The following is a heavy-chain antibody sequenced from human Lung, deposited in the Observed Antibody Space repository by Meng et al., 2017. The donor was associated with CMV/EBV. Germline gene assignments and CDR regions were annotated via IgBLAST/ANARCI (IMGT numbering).Heavy chain of an antibody. Sequence: GESLKISCEASGFTFSSYPMNWVRRAPGKGLEWVSTISPSGGTTYYADSVKGRFTVSRDNSKNTLYLEMTSLRAEDTAIYYCAKAPSRFLKLLIQGRGWGQGTLVTVSS. CDR3: AKAPSRFLKLLIQGRG. D-gene: IGHD3-3*01. V-gene: IGHV3-23*01. CDR2: ISPSGGTT. CDR1: GFTFSSYP. J-gene: IGHJ4*02.